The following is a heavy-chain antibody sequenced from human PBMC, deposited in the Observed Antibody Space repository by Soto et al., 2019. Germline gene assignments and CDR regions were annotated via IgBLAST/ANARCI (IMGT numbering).Heavy chain of an antibody. CDR3: ASGYSGYYYGSSYYYYYYMDV. CDR1: GGTFSSYT. V-gene: IGHV1-69*02. CDR2: IIPILGIA. J-gene: IGHJ6*03. D-gene: IGHD5-12*01. Sequence: QVQLVQSGAEVTKPGSAVKVSCKASGGTFSSYTISWVRQASGQGLEWMGRIIPILGIANYAQKFQGRVTLTADKSTSTADMELSILRSEDTAVYYCASGYSGYYYGSSYYYYYYMDVWGKGTTVTVSS.